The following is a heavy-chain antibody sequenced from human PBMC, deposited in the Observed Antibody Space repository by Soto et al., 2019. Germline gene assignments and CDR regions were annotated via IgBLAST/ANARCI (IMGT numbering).Heavy chain of an antibody. V-gene: IGHV1-18*01. CDR2: ISASNGNT. CDR1: GYTFTNYG. J-gene: IGHJ6*02. D-gene: IGHD6-13*01. Sequence: QVQLVQSGAEVRKPGASVKVSCKSSGYTFTNYGISWVRQAPGKGLEWMGWISASNGNTNYAQKFQGRVIVTTDTSTNTTYMELMTLRFDDTAVYYCGGGRAAAGHYYYYGMDVWGQGTTVTVSS. CDR3: GGGRAAAGHYYYYGMDV.